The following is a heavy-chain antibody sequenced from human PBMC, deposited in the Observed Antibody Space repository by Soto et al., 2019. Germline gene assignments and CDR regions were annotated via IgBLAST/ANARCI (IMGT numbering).Heavy chain of an antibody. V-gene: IGHV3-48*02. CDR3: ARVAGVGGQDEY. CDR1: GFTFSSYD. CDR2: ISGGGGSSSTI. J-gene: IGHJ4*02. Sequence: EVQLVESGGGLVQPGGSLRLSCAVSGFTFSSYDMNWVRQAPGKGLEWVSYISGGGGSSSTIYYADSVKGRFTISRDNAKNSLYMKMNSVRDEDTAVYCCARVAGVGGQDEYWGQGTLVTVSS. D-gene: IGHD1-26*01.